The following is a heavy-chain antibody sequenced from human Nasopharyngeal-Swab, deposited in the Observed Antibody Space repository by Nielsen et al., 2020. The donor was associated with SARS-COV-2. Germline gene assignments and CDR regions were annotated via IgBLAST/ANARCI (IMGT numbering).Heavy chain of an antibody. Sequence: ASVKVSCKASGYTFTGYYMHWVRQAPGQGLEWMGRINPNSGGTNYAQKFQGRVTMTRDTSIRTAYMELSRLRSDDTAVYYCARVGELLGYYFDYWGQGTLVTVSS. CDR1: GYTFTGYY. CDR3: ARVGELLGYYFDY. D-gene: IGHD1-26*01. CDR2: INPNSGGT. J-gene: IGHJ4*02. V-gene: IGHV1-2*06.